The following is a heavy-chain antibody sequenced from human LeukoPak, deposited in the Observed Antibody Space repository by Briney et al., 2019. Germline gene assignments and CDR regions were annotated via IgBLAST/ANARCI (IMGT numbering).Heavy chain of an antibody. D-gene: IGHD5-24*01. J-gene: IGHJ5*02. V-gene: IGHV3-7*05. CDR1: GFTFSNYW. CDR3: ARASDPWLQLT. CDR2: IRQDGSEK. Sequence: GGSLRLSCAASGFTFSNYWMIWVRQAPGKGLEWVGNIRQDGSEKRYADSVRGRFSISRDNAQTSLYLQMNSLRAEDTAVYYCARASDPWLQLTWGQGTLVTVSS.